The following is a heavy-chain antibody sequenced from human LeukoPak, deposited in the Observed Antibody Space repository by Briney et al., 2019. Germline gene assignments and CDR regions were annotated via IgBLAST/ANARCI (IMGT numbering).Heavy chain of an antibody. CDR3: AHSSSWYEVFWYFDL. CDR2: IYYSGST. D-gene: IGHD6-13*01. CDR1: GGSISSSSYY. J-gene: IGHJ2*01. V-gene: IGHV4-39*01. Sequence: SETLSLTCTVSGGSISSSSYYWGWIRQPPGKGLEWIGSIYYSGSTYYNPSLKSRVTISVDTSKNQFSLKLSSVTAADTAVYYCAHSSSWYEVFWYFDLWGRGTLVTVSS.